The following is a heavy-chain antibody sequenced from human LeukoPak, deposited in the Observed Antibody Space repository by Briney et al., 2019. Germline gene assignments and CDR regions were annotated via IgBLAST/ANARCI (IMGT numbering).Heavy chain of an antibody. CDR1: GYTFTSYD. D-gene: IGHD3-3*01. Sequence: GASVKVSCKASGYTFTSYDINWVRRATGQGLEWMGWMNPNSGNTGYAQKFQGRVTITRNTSISTAYMELSSLRSEDTAVYYCARKGGVRFLEWLLDYWGQGTLVTVSS. J-gene: IGHJ4*02. CDR2: MNPNSGNT. CDR3: ARKGGVRFLEWLLDY. V-gene: IGHV1-8*03.